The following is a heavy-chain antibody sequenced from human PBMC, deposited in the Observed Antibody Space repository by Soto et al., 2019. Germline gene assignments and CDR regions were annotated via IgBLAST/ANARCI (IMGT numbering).Heavy chain of an antibody. CDR1: GGSISSSNW. J-gene: IGHJ4*02. CDR2: IYHSGST. V-gene: IGHV4-4*02. CDR3: ARHALPYCGGGSCEGDN. D-gene: IGHD2-15*01. Sequence: QVQLQESGPGLVKPSGTLSLTCAVSGGSISSSNWWTWVRQPPGKGLEWIGEIYHSGSTDYNPSLLSRMTMSVDKSNKEFSMKLSGVTAADTAVYYCARHALPYCGGGSCEGDNWGQGTLVTVSS.